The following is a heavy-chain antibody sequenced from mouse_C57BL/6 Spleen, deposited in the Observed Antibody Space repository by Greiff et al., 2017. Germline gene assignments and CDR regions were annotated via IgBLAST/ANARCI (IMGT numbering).Heavy chain of an antibody. CDR2: INPNYGTT. D-gene: IGHD1-1*01. Sequence: VHVKQSGPELVKPGASVKISCKASGYSFTDYNMNWVKQSNGKSLEWIGVINPNYGTTSYNQKFKGKATLTVDQSSSTAYMQLNSLTSEDSAVYYCARGDDGSSYGFADWGQGTLVTVSA. V-gene: IGHV1-39*01. CDR1: GYSFTDYN. J-gene: IGHJ3*01. CDR3: ARGDDGSSYGFAD.